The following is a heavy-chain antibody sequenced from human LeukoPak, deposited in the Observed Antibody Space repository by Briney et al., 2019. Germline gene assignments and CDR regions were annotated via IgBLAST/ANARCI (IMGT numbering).Heavy chain of an antibody. CDR2: ISDTGGTT. CDR3: ANSLHSHEF. J-gene: IGHJ4*02. Sequence: LEWVSAISDTGGTTYYADSVKGRFTISRDNSKNTLHLQMNSLRADDTAVYYCANSLHSHEFWGRGTLVTVSS. D-gene: IGHD2-21*01. V-gene: IGHV3-23*01.